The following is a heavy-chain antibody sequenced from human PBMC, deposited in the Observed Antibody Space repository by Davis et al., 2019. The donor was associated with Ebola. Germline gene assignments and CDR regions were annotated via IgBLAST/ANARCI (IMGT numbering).Heavy chain of an antibody. D-gene: IGHD1-1*01. CDR1: GFTFINAW. Sequence: GGSLRLSCAASGFTFINAWMNWVRQSPGKGLQWVSSITASGGHTFYADSVKGRFTISRDTARNTVYLQMNGLRAEDTAVYYCARPVMTALTTGDYCGQGTLVVVSS. J-gene: IGHJ4*02. V-gene: IGHV3-23*01. CDR2: ITASGGHT. CDR3: ARPVMTALTTGDY.